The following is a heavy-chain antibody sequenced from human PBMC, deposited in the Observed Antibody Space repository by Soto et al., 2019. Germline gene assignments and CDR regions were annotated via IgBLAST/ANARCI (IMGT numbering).Heavy chain of an antibody. CDR3: ARAGGGSRYFDY. D-gene: IGHD1-26*01. J-gene: IGHJ4*02. Sequence: SETLSLTCTVSGGSVRSGSYYWSWIRQPPGKGLEWIGYIYYSGSTNYNPSLKSRVTISVDTSKNQFSLKLSSVTAADTAMYYCARAGGGSRYFDYWGQGTLVTVSS. V-gene: IGHV4-61*01. CDR1: GGSVRSGSYY. CDR2: IYYSGST.